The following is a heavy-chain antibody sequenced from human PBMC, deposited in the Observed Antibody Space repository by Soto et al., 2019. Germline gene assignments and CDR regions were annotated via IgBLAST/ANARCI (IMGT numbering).Heavy chain of an antibody. J-gene: IGHJ4*02. CDR2: IYWNDDK. Sequence: QITLKESGPTLVKPTQTLTLTCTFSGFSLSTSGVGVGWIRQPPGKALEWLALIYWNDDKRYSPSLKSRLTITKDTSKSQVVLTMTNMDAVDTATYYCEHRPDYYDSSGYYSSPCYFDYWGQGTLVPVSS. CDR3: EHRPDYYDSSGYYSSPCYFDY. CDR1: GFSLSTSGVG. D-gene: IGHD3-22*01. V-gene: IGHV2-5*01.